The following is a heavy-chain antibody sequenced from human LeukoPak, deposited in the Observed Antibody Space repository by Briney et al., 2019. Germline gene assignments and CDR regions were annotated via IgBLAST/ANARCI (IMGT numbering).Heavy chain of an antibody. CDR3: ARDLNAFDI. CDR2: ISYISSSSII. Sequence: VGSLRLSCAASGFTSNTYSMNWVRQAPGKGLEWVSYISYISSSSIIYYADSVKGRFTISRDSPKNSLYLQMNSLRAEDTAVYYCARDLNAFDIWGQGTIVTVSS. V-gene: IGHV3-48*01. CDR1: GFTSNTYS. J-gene: IGHJ3*02.